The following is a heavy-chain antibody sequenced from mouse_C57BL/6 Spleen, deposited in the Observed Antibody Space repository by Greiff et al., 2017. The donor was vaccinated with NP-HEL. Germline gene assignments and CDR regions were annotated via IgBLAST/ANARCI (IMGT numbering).Heavy chain of an antibody. CDR3: AIGYDGYPWFAY. CDR2: ISYSGST. J-gene: IGHJ3*01. Sequence: DVKLVESGPGMVKPSQSLSLTCTVTGYSITSGYDWHWIRHFPGNKLEWMGYISYSGSTNYNPSLKSRISITHDTSKNHFFLKLNSVTTEDTATYYCAIGYDGYPWFAYWGQGTLVTVSA. D-gene: IGHD2-3*01. V-gene: IGHV3-1*01. CDR1: GYSITSGYD.